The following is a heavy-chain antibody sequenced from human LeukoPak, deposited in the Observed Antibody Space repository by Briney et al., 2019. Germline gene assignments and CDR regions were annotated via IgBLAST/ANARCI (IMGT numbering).Heavy chain of an antibody. CDR2: IYYTGST. CDR1: RGSVSDYY. V-gene: IGHV4-59*02. Sequence: SETLSLTCTVSRGSVSDYYWSWIRQSPGKGLEWIGYIYYTGSTSYNPSLRSRVTMSADTSKNQFSLKLTSVTAADTAVYYCAKSNGYGLVDIWGQGTMVTVSS. CDR3: AKSNGYGLVDI. D-gene: IGHD3-10*01. J-gene: IGHJ3*02.